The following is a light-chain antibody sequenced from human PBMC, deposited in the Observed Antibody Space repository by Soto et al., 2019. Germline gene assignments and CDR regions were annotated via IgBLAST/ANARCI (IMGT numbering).Light chain of an antibody. CDR2: GAS. CDR3: QQSFITPPLT. CDR1: QSISTY. J-gene: IGKJ4*01. V-gene: IGKV1-39*01. Sequence: DIQMTQSPSSLSASIGDIITITCRASQSISTYLNWYQQKPGKAPKLLIYGASTLQNGVPSRFSGSGSATDYTLTISGLQPEDFATYYGQQSFITPPLTFGGGTKVDMK.